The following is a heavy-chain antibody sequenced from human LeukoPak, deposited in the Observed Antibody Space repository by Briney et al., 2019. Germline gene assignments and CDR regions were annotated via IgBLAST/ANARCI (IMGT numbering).Heavy chain of an antibody. V-gene: IGHV4-30-4*01. D-gene: IGHD6-13*01. CDR2: SYYSGST. CDR3: ARVVGWAAAGTGGPHFDY. CDR1: GGSISSGDYY. J-gene: IGHJ4*02. Sequence: SETLSLTCTVSGGSISSGDYYWSWLRQPPGKGLEWIGNSYYSGSTYYNPSLKSRVTISVDTSKNQFSLKLSSVTAADTAVYYCARVVGWAAAGTGGPHFDYWGQGTLVTVSS.